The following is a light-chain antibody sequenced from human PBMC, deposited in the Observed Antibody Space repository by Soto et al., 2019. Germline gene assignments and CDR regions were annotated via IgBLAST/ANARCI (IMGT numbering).Light chain of an antibody. CDR1: QSISNY. CDR2: TVS. CDR3: QQAKSFTYT. Sequence: DIQMTQSPSSLSASVGDSVTITCRASQSISNYLNWYQQKQGKAPNLXLHTVSRLQSGVPSRFRGSGSGTEFSRTISSLQPEDFATYYCQQAKSFTYTFGQGTKVDIK. J-gene: IGKJ2*01. V-gene: IGKV1-39*01.